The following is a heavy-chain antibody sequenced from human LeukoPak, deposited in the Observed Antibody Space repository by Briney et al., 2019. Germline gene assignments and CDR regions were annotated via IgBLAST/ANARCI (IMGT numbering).Heavy chain of an antibody. CDR2: ISRSGGST. Sequence: GGSLRLSCAASGFTFRLNEMNWVRQAPGKGLEWVSSISRSGGSTYYAESVKGRLTISRDNAESSVYLQVNSLRVEDTAVYYCVRGDKRDYWGQGTLVTVSS. CDR3: VRGDKRDY. CDR1: GFTFRLNE. D-gene: IGHD5-24*01. V-gene: IGHV3-48*03. J-gene: IGHJ4*02.